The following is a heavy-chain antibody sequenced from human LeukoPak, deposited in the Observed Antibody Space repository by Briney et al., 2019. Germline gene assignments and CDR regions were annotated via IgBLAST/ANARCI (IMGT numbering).Heavy chain of an antibody. CDR3: AKGYCSSTNCKESFFDY. Sequence: PGGSLRLSCAASGFTFSSYAMSWVRQAPGKGLEWVSTISASGGSTYYFVKGRFTISRDNSKNTLYLQMNRLRAEDTAVYYCAKGYCSSTNCKESFFDYWGQGTLVTVSS. D-gene: IGHD2-2*01. CDR2: ISASGGST. CDR1: GFTFSSYA. V-gene: IGHV3-23*01. J-gene: IGHJ4*02.